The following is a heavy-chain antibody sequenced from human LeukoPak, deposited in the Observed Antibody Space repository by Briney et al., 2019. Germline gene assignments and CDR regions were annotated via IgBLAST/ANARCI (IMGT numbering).Heavy chain of an antibody. CDR2: INHSGST. J-gene: IGHJ4*02. D-gene: IGHD6-19*01. V-gene: IGHV4-34*01. CDR1: GGSFSGYY. Sequence: SETLSLTCAVYGGSFSGYYWSWIRQPPGKGLEWIGEINHSGSTNYNPSLKSRVTISVDTSKNQSSLKLSSVTAADTAVYYCARSRWLAHFDYWGQGTLVTVSS. CDR3: ARSRWLAHFDY.